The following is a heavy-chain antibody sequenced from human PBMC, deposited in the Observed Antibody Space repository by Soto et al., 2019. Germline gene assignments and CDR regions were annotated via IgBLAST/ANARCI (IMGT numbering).Heavy chain of an antibody. D-gene: IGHD1-26*01. Sequence: QITLKESGPTLVKPTQTLTLTCSFSGFSLAVDRVGVGWIGQPPGKALEWLAGIYWDDSKTYRPSLESRLTVTKDTSKNQVALTMSNMDPVDTATYYCAHAYGGRSLYWGQGTLVTVSS. CDR1: GFSLAVDRVG. CDR2: IYWDDSK. V-gene: IGHV2-5*02. J-gene: IGHJ4*02. CDR3: AHAYGGRSLY.